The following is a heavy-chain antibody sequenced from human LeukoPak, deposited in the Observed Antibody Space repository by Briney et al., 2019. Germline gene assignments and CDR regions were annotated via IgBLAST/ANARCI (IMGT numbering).Heavy chain of an antibody. CDR2: IFTSGST. CDR3: SRGGADDL. Sequence: SETLSLTCTVVGGSITSDYWSWIRQPAGKGLEWIGRIFTSGSTAYNPSLKSRVTMSLDTSKNQFFLKLSSVTAADTAAYFCSRGGADDLWGQGTLVTVSS. V-gene: IGHV4-4*07. CDR1: GGSITSDY. D-gene: IGHD4/OR15-4a*01. J-gene: IGHJ5*02.